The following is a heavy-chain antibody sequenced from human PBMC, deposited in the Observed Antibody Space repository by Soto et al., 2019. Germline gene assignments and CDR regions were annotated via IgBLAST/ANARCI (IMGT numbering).Heavy chain of an antibody. J-gene: IGHJ6*03. CDR2: INAGNGNT. Sequence: QVQLVQSGAEVKKPGASVKVSCKASGYTFTSYAMHWVRQAPGQRLEWMGWINAGNGNTKYSKKFQGRVTITRDTSASTAYMELSSLRSEDTAVYYCARTTRGIYYYYMDVWGKGTTVTVSS. D-gene: IGHD3-16*01. V-gene: IGHV1-3*01. CDR1: GYTFTSYA. CDR3: ARTTRGIYYYYMDV.